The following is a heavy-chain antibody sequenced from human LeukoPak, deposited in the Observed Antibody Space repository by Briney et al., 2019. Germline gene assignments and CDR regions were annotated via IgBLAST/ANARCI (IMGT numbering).Heavy chain of an antibody. J-gene: IGHJ4*02. CDR2: ISSSGSTI. D-gene: IGHD3-22*01. CDR1: GFTFSDYY. V-gene: IGHV3-11*04. CDR3: AREYYDSSGYYYFDC. Sequence: PGGSLRLSCAASGFTFSDYYMSWIRQAPGKGLEWASYISSSGSTIYYADSVKGRFTISRDNAKNSLYLQMNSLRAEDTAVYYCAREYYDSSGYYYFDCWGQGTLVTVSS.